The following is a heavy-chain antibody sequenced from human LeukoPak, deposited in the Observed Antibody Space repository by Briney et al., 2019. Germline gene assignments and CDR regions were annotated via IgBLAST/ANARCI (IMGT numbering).Heavy chain of an antibody. Sequence: GGSLRLSCAASGFTFDDYAMHWVRQAPGEGLEWVSGISWNSGSIGYADSVKGRFTISRDNAKNSLYLQMNSLRAEYMALYYCAKGDSSGYYRGDDAFDIWGQGTMVTVSS. D-gene: IGHD3-22*01. J-gene: IGHJ3*02. V-gene: IGHV3-9*03. CDR2: ISWNSGSI. CDR1: GFTFDDYA. CDR3: AKGDSSGYYRGDDAFDI.